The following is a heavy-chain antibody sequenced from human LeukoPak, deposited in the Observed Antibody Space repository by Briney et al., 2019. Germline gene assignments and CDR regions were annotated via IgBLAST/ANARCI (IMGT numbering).Heavy chain of an antibody. V-gene: IGHV4-59*01. CDR2: VFSSGST. CDR1: GGSISSYY. Sequence: SETLSLTCTVSGGSISSYYWSWIRQPPGKGLEWIGYVFSSGSTTYNPSLKSRVTISVDTSKNQFSLELSSVTAADTAMYYCTRVRYGSGETFDYWGQGTLVTVSS. J-gene: IGHJ4*02. D-gene: IGHD3-10*01. CDR3: TRVRYGSGETFDY.